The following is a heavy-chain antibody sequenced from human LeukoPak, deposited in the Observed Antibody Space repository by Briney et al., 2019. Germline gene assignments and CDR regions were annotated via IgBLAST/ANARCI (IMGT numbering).Heavy chain of an antibody. V-gene: IGHV4-31*03. J-gene: IGHJ2*01. D-gene: IGHD2-2*01. CDR2: IYYSGST. CDR1: GGSISSGGYY. CDR3: AREGVVPAAMSGWYFDL. Sequence: SQTLSLTCTVSGGSISSGGYYWSWIRQHPGTGLEWIGYIYYSGSTYYNPSLKSRVTISVDMSKNQFSLKLSSVTAADTAVYYCAREGVVPAAMSGWYFDLWGRGTLVTVSS.